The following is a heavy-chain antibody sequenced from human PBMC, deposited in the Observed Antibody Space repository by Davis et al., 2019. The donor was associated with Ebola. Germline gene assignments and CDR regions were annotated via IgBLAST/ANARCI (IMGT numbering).Heavy chain of an antibody. CDR1: GDSFTSHW. CDR3: ARHFSGVVLIYYYGMDV. J-gene: IGHJ6*01. V-gene: IGHV5-10-1*01. D-gene: IGHD3-3*01. Sequence: GESLKISCKGSGDSFTSHWISWVRQMPGKGLEWMGRIDPADSYTKYSPSFQGHVTISADKSISTAYLQWSSLKASDTAMYYCARHFSGVVLIYYYGMDVWGQGTTVTVSS. CDR2: IDPADSYT.